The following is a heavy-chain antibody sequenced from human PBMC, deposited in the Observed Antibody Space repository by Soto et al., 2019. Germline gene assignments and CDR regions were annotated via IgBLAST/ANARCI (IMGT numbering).Heavy chain of an antibody. J-gene: IGHJ4*02. D-gene: IGHD3-3*01. Sequence: QVQLQESGPGLVKPSQTLSLTCTVSGGSISSGGYYWSWIRQHPGKGLEWIGYIYYSGSTYYNPXLETRVTISVXXSXNXXSLKLSSVTAADTAVYYCARGEDYDCWTAPGPFDYWGQGTLVTVSS. CDR1: GGSISSGGYY. CDR3: ARGEDYDCWTAPGPFDY. CDR2: IYYSGST. V-gene: IGHV4-31*03.